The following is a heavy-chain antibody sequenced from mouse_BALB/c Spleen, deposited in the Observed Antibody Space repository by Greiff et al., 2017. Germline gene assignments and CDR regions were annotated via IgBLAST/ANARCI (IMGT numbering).Heavy chain of an antibody. CDR2: IYPYNGGT. CDR1: GYTFTDYN. Sequence: VQLKQSGPELVKPGASVKISCEASGYTFTDYNMHWVKQSHGKSLEWIGYIYPYNGGTGYNQKSKSKATLTVDNSSSTAYMELRSLTSEDSAVYYCATGGYRYGFAYWGQGTLVTVSA. D-gene: IGHD2-14*01. J-gene: IGHJ3*01. V-gene: IGHV1S29*02. CDR3: ATGGYRYGFAY.